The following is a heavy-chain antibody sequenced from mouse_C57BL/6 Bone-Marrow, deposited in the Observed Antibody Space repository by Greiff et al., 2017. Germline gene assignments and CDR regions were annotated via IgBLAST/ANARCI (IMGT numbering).Heavy chain of an antibody. CDR1: GFTFSGYA. CDR3: TRALFCALDY. CDR2: ISSGGDCI. Sequence: EVKLVESGEGLVKPGGSLKLSCAASGFTFSGYAMPWVRQTPEQRLEWVAYISSGGDCIYYADNVKGRFILSRDNAWNTLYLQMSSLKSEDTAMYYCTRALFCALDYWGQGTSVTVSS. J-gene: IGHJ4*01. V-gene: IGHV5-9-1*02. D-gene: IGHD6-2*01.